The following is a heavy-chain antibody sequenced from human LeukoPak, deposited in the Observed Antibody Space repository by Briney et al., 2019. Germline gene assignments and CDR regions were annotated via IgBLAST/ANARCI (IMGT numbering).Heavy chain of an antibody. CDR3: ATVAVIRGVTYFDY. J-gene: IGHJ4*02. CDR2: IIPIFGTA. V-gene: IGHV1-69*13. D-gene: IGHD3-10*01. CDR1: GGTFSSYA. Sequence: GASVKVSCKASGGTFSSYAISWVRQAPGQGLEWMGGIIPIFGTANYAQKFQGRVTITADESTSTAYMELSSLRSADTAVYYCATVAVIRGVTYFDYWGQGTLVTVSS.